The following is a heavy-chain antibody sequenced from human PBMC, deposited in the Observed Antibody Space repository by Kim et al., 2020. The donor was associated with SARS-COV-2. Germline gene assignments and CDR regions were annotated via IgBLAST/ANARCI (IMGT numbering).Heavy chain of an antibody. Sequence: VAYANAGKDRFTIPRDNAKNSQHLQMNRLKTEDTALYYCAKDWANGYHFDYWGQRTLVTVSS. D-gene: IGHD3-16*02. CDR3: AKDWANGYHFDY. CDR2: V. J-gene: IGHJ4*02. V-gene: IGHV3-9*01.